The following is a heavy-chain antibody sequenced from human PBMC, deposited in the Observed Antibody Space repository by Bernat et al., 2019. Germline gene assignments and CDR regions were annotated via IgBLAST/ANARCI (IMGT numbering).Heavy chain of an antibody. CDR1: GGTFSSYT. CDR3: ARSYYQNWFDP. Sequence: QVQLVQSGAEVKKPGSSVKVSCKASGGTFSSYTISWVRQAPGQGLEWIGRIIPILGIANYAQKFQGRVTITADKSTSTAYMELSSLRSEDTAVYYCARSYYQNWFDPWGQGTLVTVSS. CDR2: IIPILGIA. D-gene: IGHD3-10*01. V-gene: IGHV1-69*02. J-gene: IGHJ5*02.